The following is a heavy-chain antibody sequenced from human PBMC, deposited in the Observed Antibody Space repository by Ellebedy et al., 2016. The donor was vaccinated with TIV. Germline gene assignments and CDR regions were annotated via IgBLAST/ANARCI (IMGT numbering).Heavy chain of an antibody. CDR1: GYTFTSYY. D-gene: IGHD4-17*01. V-gene: IGHV1-46*01. CDR2: INPNVNST. Sequence: AASVKVSCKASGYTFTSYYMPWVRQPPGQGLEWMGIINPNVNSTRYAQKFQGRVTMTRDTSTSTVYMELSSLRSEDTAVYYCARDVTVTTTEAFDYWGQGTLVTVSS. J-gene: IGHJ4*02. CDR3: ARDVTVTTTEAFDY.